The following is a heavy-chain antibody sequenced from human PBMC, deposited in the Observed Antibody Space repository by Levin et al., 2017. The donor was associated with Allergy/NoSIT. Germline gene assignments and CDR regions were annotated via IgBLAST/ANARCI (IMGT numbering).Heavy chain of an antibody. CDR3: AKKQSGTSGFSFDV. CDR2: ITGGGFNT. J-gene: IGHJ3*01. Sequence: PGGSLRLSCAVSGFTISDYAMAWVRQAPGKGLEWVSVITGGGFNTYYGDSVKGRFTVSRDDSKDTLYLELNSLGGEDTAVYYCAKKQSGTSGFSFDVWDQGTMVTVSS. CDR1: GFTISDYA. V-gene: IGHV3-23*01. D-gene: IGHD1-1*01.